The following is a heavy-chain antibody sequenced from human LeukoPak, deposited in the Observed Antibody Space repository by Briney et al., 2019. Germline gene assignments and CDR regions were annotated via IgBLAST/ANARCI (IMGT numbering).Heavy chain of an antibody. V-gene: IGHV1-69*01. D-gene: IGHD6-19*01. Sequence: SVKVSCKASGGAFSSYAISWVRQAPGQGLEWMGGIIPIFGTADYAQKFQGRVTITADESTSTAYMELSWLRSDDTAVYYCARAGYSSDWYYVYWGQGTLVTVSS. J-gene: IGHJ4*02. CDR1: GGAFSSYA. CDR3: ARAGYSSDWYYVY. CDR2: IIPIFGTA.